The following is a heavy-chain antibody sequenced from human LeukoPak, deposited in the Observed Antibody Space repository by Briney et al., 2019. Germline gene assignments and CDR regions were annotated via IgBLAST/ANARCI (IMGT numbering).Heavy chain of an antibody. V-gene: IGHV4-59*12. CDR2: IYHSGST. D-gene: IGHD6-19*01. Sequence: SETLSLTCTVSGGSISSYYWSWIRQPPGKGLEWIGYIYHSGSTYYNPSLKSRVTISVDRSKNQFSLKLSSVTAADTAVYYCAREEQWLGFDYWGQGTLVTVSS. J-gene: IGHJ4*02. CDR3: AREEQWLGFDY. CDR1: GGSISSYY.